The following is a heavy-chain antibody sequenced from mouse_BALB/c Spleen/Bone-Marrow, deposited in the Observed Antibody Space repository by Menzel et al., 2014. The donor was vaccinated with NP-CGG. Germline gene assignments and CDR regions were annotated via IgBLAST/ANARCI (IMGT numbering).Heavy chain of an antibody. CDR3: ARRDYDYDGPWFAY. CDR1: GFTFSSYG. Sequence: EVQVVESGGDLVKPGGSLKLSCAAPGFTFSSYGVSWVRQTPDKRLEWVATISSGGSYTYYPDSVKGRFTISRDNAKNTLYLQMSSLKSEDTAMYYCARRDYDYDGPWFAYWGQGTLVTVSA. CDR2: ISSGGSYT. V-gene: IGHV5-6*01. J-gene: IGHJ3*01. D-gene: IGHD2-4*01.